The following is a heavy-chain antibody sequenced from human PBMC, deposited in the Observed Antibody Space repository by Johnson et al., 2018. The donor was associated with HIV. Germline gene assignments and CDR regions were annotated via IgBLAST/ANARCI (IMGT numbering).Heavy chain of an antibody. J-gene: IGHJ3*02. Sequence: VQLVESGGGVVQPGRSLRLSCAASGFTFSSYAMHWVRQAPGKWLEWVANIKQDGNDKYYVDSVKGRFTISRDNAENSLYLQMNSLRAEDTAMYYCARYGLSYAFDIWGQGTVLTVSS. V-gene: IGHV3-7*01. CDR3: ARYGLSYAFDI. CDR1: GFTFSSYA. D-gene: IGHD2-2*01. CDR2: IKQDGNDK.